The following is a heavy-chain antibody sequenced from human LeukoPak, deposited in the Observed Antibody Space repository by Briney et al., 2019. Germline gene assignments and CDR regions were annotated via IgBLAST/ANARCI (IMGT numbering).Heavy chain of an antibody. J-gene: IGHJ4*02. V-gene: IGHV3-21*01. Sequence: GESLRLSCAASGFTFSSYSMNWVRQAPGKGLEWVSSISSSSSYIYYADSVKGRFTISRDNAKNSLYLQMNSLRAEDTAVYYCARDADWLTGYYDYWGQGTLVTVSS. CDR1: GFTFSSYS. CDR3: ARDADWLTGYYDY. CDR2: ISSSSSYI. D-gene: IGHD3-9*01.